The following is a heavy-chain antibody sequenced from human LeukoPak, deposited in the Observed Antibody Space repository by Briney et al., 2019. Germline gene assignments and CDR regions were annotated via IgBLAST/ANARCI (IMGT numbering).Heavy chain of an antibody. CDR3: ARGPYSYDSSGAFDI. V-gene: IGHV4-61*02. J-gene: IGHJ3*02. Sequence: SETLSLTCTVSGDSISSGDYYWSWIRQPAGTGLEWIGRISSSGSTNYNPSLKSRVTISVDTSKNQFSLKLGSVTAADTAVYFCARGPYSYDSSGAFDIWGQGTMVTVSS. D-gene: IGHD3-22*01. CDR1: GDSISSGDYY. CDR2: ISSSGST.